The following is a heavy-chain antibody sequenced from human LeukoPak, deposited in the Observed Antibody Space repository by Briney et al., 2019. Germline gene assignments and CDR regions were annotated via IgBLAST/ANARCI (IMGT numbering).Heavy chain of an antibody. Sequence: GASLRLSCAASGFTFSNYAMSWVRQAPGKGLEWVSAILGSGGSTYYADSVKGRFTVSRDNSRSTLYLQMKSLRAEDTALYYCAKWGDYDVLTGYYVPVYWGQGTRVTVSS. CDR1: GFTFSNYA. CDR2: ILGSGGST. D-gene: IGHD3-9*01. CDR3: AKWGDYDVLTGYYVPVY. J-gene: IGHJ4*02. V-gene: IGHV3-23*01.